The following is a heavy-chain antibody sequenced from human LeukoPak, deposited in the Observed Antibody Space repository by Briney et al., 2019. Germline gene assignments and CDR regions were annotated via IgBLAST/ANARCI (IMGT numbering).Heavy chain of an antibody. Sequence: GASVKVSCKASGYTFTGYYMHWVRQAPGQGLEWMGRINPNSGGTNYAQKFQGRVTMTRDTSISTAYMELSRLRSDDTAVDYGARGHWFSSSSCDYWGQGTLVTVSS. CDR2: INPNSGGT. J-gene: IGHJ4*02. D-gene: IGHD6-13*01. CDR1: GYTFTGYY. V-gene: IGHV1-2*06. CDR3: ARGHWFSSSSCDY.